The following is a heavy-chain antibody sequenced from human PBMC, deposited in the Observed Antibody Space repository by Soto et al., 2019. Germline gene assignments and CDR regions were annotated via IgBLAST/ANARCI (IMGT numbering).Heavy chain of an antibody. D-gene: IGHD3-22*01. CDR1: GFTFSNFN. CDR3: ARETSTYYYDSSAYVGFDY. V-gene: IGHV3-48*02. CDR2: ISSSTTTI. J-gene: IGHJ4*02. Sequence: GGSLRLSCTASGFTFSNFNINWVRQAPGKGLEWISYISSSTTTIFYADSVRGRFTISRDNAKNSLYLQMNSLRDEDTAVYYCARETSTYYYDSSAYVGFDYWGQGTLVTVSS.